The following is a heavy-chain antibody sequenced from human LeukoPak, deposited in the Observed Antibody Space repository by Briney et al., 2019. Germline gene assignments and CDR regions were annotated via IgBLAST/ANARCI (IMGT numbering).Heavy chain of an antibody. CDR2: ISWNSGSI. V-gene: IGHV3-9*01. Sequence: GGSLRLSCAASGFTFDDYAMHWVRQAPGKGLEWVSGISWNSGSIGYADSVKGRFTISRDNAKNSLYLQMNSLRAEDTALYYCAKDMEAVVGTSCDYWGQGTLVTVSS. D-gene: IGHD6-19*01. CDR3: AKDMEAVVGTSCDY. CDR1: GFTFDDYA. J-gene: IGHJ4*02.